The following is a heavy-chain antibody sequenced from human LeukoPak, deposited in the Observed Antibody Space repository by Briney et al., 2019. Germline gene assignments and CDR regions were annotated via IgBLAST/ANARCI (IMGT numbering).Heavy chain of an antibody. CDR2: INPSGGST. V-gene: IGHV1-46*01. J-gene: IGHJ4*02. CDR1: GYTFTSYY. D-gene: IGHD3-22*01. Sequence: ASVKVSCKASGYTFTSYYMHWVRQAPGQGLEWMGIINPSGGSTSYAQKFQGRVTMTRDTSTSTAYMELSSLRSEDTAVYYCARDSLYYYDSSGFDYWGQGTLVTVSS. CDR3: ARDSLYYYDSSGFDY.